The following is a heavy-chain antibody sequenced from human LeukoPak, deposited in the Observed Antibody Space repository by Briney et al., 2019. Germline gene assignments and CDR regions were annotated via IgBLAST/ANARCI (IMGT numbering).Heavy chain of an antibody. V-gene: IGHV3-74*01. J-gene: IGHJ4*02. CDR2: INSDESST. Sequence: QPGGSLRLSCAASGFTFSIYWVHWVRQAPGKGLVWVSSINSDESSTSYADSVKGRFTISRDNAKNTLYLQMNTLRAEDTAVYYCASLDYWGQGTPVTVSS. CDR1: GFTFSIYW. CDR3: ASLDY.